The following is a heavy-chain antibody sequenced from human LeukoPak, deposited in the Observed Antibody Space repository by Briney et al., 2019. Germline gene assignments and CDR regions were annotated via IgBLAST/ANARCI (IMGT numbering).Heavy chain of an antibody. CDR1: GFTFSSYA. Sequence: GGSLRLSCAASGFTFSSYAMSWVRQAPGKGLEWVSAISGSGGSTYYADSVKGRFTISRDNSKNTLYLQMNSLRAEDTAVYYCAKWEVGDSSGSLDYWGQGTLVTVSS. CDR2: ISGSGGST. V-gene: IGHV3-23*01. CDR3: AKWEVGDSSGSLDY. D-gene: IGHD3-22*01. J-gene: IGHJ4*02.